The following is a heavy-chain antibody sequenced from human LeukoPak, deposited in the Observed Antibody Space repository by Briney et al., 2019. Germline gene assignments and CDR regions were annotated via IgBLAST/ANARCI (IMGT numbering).Heavy chain of an antibody. Sequence: SVKVSCKACGYIFTSYYIHWVRQAPGQGLEWMGRIIPIFGTANYAQKFQGRVTITADESTSTAYMELSSLRSEDTAVYYCASWGQQLDRYYFDYWGQGTLVTVSS. D-gene: IGHD6-13*01. J-gene: IGHJ4*02. V-gene: IGHV1-69*13. CDR3: ASWGQQLDRYYFDY. CDR2: IIPIFGTA. CDR1: GYIFTSYY.